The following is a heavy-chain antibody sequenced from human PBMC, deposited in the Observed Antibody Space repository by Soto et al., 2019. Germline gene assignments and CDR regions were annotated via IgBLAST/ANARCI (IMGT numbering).Heavy chain of an antibody. D-gene: IGHD6-19*01. CDR3: ARHKSRYSSGWYGYYYYGMDV. CDR2: ISYDGSNK. Sequence: GGSLRLSCAASGFTFSSYAMHWVRQAPGKGLEWVAVISYDGSNKYYADSVKGRFTISRDNSKNTLYLQMNSLRAEDTAVYYCARHKSRYSSGWYGYYYYGMDVWGQGTTVTVSS. V-gene: IGHV3-30-3*01. J-gene: IGHJ6*02. CDR1: GFTFSSYA.